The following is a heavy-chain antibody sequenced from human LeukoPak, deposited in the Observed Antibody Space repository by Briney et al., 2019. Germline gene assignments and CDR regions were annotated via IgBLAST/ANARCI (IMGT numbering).Heavy chain of an antibody. CDR1: GGTFSSYA. CDR3: ARDESSSWGHAFDI. D-gene: IGHD6-13*01. V-gene: IGHV1-69*06. Sequence: ASVKVSCKASGGTFSSYAISWVRQAPGQGLEWMGGIIPIFGTANYAQKFQGRVTITADKSTSTAYMELSSLRSEDTAVYYCARDESSSWGHAFDIWGQGTMVTVSS. CDR2: IIPIFGTA. J-gene: IGHJ3*02.